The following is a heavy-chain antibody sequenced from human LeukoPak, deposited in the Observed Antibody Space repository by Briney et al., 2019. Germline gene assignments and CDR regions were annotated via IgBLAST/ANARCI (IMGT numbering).Heavy chain of an antibody. V-gene: IGHV1-18*01. CDR1: GGTFSSYA. D-gene: IGHD2-2*01. Sequence: ASVKVSCKASGGTFSSYAISWVRQAPGQGLEWMGWISAYNGNTNYAQKLQGRVTMTTDTSTSTAYMELSSLRSEDTAVYYCAREACSSTSCYAPYFDYWGQGTLVTVSS. CDR3: AREACSSTSCYAPYFDY. CDR2: ISAYNGNT. J-gene: IGHJ4*02.